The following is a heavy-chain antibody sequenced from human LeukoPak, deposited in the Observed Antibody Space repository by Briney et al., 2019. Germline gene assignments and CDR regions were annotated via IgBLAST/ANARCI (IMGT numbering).Heavy chain of an antibody. CDR3: ARHSGYVTAYYYYYMDV. D-gene: IGHD5-12*01. V-gene: IGHV4-38-2*01. CDR2: IYHSGST. J-gene: IGHJ6*03. CDR1: GYSISSGYY. Sequence: SETLSLTCAVSGYSISSGYYWGWIRQPPGKGLEWIGSIYHSGSTYYNPSLKSRVTISVDTSKNQFSLKLSSVTAADTAVYHCARHSGYVTAYYYYYMDVWGKGTTVTVSS.